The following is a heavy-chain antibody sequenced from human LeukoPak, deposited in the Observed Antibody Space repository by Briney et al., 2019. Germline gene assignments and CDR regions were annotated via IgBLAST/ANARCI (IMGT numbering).Heavy chain of an antibody. D-gene: IGHD6-6*01. Sequence: SETLSLTCTVSGGSISSSSYYWGWIRQPPGKGLEWIGSIYYSGSTYYNPSLKSRVTISVDTSKNQFSLKLSSVTAADTAVYYCARGRSSSSSDDYWGQGTLVTVSS. CDR2: IYYSGST. CDR1: GGSISSSSYY. J-gene: IGHJ4*02. CDR3: ARGRSSSSSDDY. V-gene: IGHV4-39*07.